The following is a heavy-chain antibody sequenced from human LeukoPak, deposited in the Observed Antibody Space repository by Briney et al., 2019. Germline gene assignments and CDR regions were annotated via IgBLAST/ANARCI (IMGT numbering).Heavy chain of an antibody. J-gene: IGHJ5*02. CDR1: GYSISSGYY. CDR2: IYHSGST. D-gene: IGHD6-19*01. Sequence: PSETLSLTCTVSGYSISSGYYWGWIRQPPGQGLEWIGSIYHSGSTYYNPSLKSRVTISVDTSKNQFSLKLSSVTAADTAVYYCASGGIAVAGHGNPFIDPWGQGTLVTVSS. V-gene: IGHV4-38-2*02. CDR3: ASGGIAVAGHGNPFIDP.